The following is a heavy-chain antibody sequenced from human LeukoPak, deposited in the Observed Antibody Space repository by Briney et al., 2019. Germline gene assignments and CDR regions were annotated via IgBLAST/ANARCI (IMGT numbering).Heavy chain of an antibody. CDR1: GYTFTGSY. CDR2: INPNSGGT. V-gene: IGHV1-2*02. CDR3: ASGTDSSSPYYMDV. D-gene: IGHD6-13*01. J-gene: IGHJ6*03. Sequence: ASVKVSCKASGYTFTGSYMHWLRQAPGQGLEWMGWINPNSGGTNYAQNFQGRVTLTSDTSISTAYMELSRLRSDDTAVYYCASGTDSSSPYYMDVWGKGTTVTVSS.